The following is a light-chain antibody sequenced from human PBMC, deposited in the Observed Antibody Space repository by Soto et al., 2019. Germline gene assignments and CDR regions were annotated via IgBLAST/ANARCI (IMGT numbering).Light chain of an antibody. J-gene: IGLJ3*02. Sequence: QSALTQPPSVSGFPGQSVTISCTGTSSEVGGYNYVSWYQQHPGKAPKLMIYEVSNRSSGVSDRFSGSKSGNTASLTISGLQDEDEADYYCSAYTGSSPRVFGGGTKVTVL. CDR3: SAYTGSSPRV. V-gene: IGLV2-14*01. CDR1: SSEVGGYNY. CDR2: EVS.